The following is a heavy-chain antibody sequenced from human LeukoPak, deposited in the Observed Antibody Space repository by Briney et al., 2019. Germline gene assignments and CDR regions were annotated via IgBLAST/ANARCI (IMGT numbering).Heavy chain of an antibody. J-gene: IGHJ5*02. D-gene: IGHD6-13*01. Sequence: PSETLSLTCTVSGGSISSYYWSWIRQPAGKGLEWIGRIYTSGSTNYNPSLKSRVTISVDTSKNQFSLKLSSVTAADTAVYYCARGHSSSWYSGFDPWGQGTLVTVSS. V-gene: IGHV4-4*07. CDR1: GGSISSYY. CDR3: ARGHSSSWYSGFDP. CDR2: IYTSGST.